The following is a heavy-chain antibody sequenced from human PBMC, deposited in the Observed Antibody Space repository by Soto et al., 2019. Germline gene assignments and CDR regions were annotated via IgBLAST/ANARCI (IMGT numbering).Heavy chain of an antibody. CDR3: ARYFLRGRFFDS. CDR2: IYYSGHT. J-gene: IGHJ4*02. V-gene: IGHV4-39*01. CDR1: GGSFSSSYC. D-gene: IGHD3-10*01. Sequence: SETLSLTCAVSGGSFSSSYCWGCLRQPPGKGLEWLGNIYYSGHTYYNPSLKSRFAMSVDTSKNQFSLTLTSVTAADTAVYYCARYFLRGRFFDSWGQGTLVTVSS.